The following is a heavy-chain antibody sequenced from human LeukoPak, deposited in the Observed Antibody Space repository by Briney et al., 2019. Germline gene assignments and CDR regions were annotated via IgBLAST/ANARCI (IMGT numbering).Heavy chain of an antibody. Sequence: GALRLSCAASGFNFSSYWMSWVRQAPGKGLEWVANIKQDGSEKYYVDSVKGRFTISRDNAKNSLYLQMNSLRAEDTAVYYCARDHHDFWSGPGSFQHWGQGTLVTVSS. J-gene: IGHJ1*01. CDR2: IKQDGSEK. V-gene: IGHV3-7*01. D-gene: IGHD3-3*01. CDR1: GFNFSSYW. CDR3: ARDHHDFWSGPGSFQH.